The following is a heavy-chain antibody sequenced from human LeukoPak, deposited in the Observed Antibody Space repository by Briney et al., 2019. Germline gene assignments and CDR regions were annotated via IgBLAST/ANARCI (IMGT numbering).Heavy chain of an antibody. J-gene: IGHJ6*03. Sequence: SVKVSFKASGGTFSSYAISWVRQAPGQGLEWMGGIIPIFGTANYAQKFQGRVTITTDESTSTAYMELSSLRSEDTAVYYCASRIERIAAAGMGSYYYYMDVWGKGTTVTVSS. CDR1: GGTFSSYA. CDR2: IIPIFGTA. V-gene: IGHV1-69*05. CDR3: ASRIERIAAAGMGSYYYYMDV. D-gene: IGHD6-13*01.